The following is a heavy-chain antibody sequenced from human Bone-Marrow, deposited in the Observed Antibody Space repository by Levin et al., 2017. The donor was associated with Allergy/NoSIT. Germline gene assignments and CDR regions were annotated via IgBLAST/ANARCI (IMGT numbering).Heavy chain of an antibody. J-gene: IGHJ4*02. CDR1: GLNFSDAW. CDR3: SATWIS. D-gene: IGHD2-2*03. CDR2: IKDKSDGETT. Sequence: GGSLRLSCAASGLNFSDAWMSWVRQAPGKGLEWIGRIKDKSDGETTDYAAPVKGRFTISRDDSKNIVFLQMNSLTIEDTAVYFCSATWISWGQGTLVTVSS. V-gene: IGHV3-15*01.